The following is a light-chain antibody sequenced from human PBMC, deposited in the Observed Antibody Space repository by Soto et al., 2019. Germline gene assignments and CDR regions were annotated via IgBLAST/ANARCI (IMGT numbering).Light chain of an antibody. V-gene: IGKV3-15*01. CDR1: QNLSRN. CDR2: YAS. Sequence: EMVMTQSPATLSVSPGERATRSCRASQNLSRNLAWYRQQPGQAPRLLIFYASTRATGIPARFSGSGSGTDFTLTISSLQSEDFAVYYCQQYDKWPHPFGQGTKLEIK. CDR3: QQYDKWPHP. J-gene: IGKJ2*01.